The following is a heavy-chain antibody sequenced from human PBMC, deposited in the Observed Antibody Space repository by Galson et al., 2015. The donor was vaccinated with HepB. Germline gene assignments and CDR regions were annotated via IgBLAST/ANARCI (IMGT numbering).Heavy chain of an antibody. CDR3: ARASSIVVVPAAMPEGPFDY. CDR2: TYYRSKWYN. Sequence: CAISGDSVSSNSAAWNWIRQSPSRGLEWLGRTYYRSKWYNDYAVSVKSRITINPDTSKNQFSLQLNSVTPEDTAVYYCARASSIVVVPAAMPEGPFDYWGQGTLVTVSS. V-gene: IGHV6-1*01. J-gene: IGHJ4*02. D-gene: IGHD2-2*01. CDR1: GDSVSSNSAA.